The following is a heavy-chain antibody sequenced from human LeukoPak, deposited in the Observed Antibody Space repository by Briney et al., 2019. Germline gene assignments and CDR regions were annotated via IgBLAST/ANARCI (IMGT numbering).Heavy chain of an antibody. CDR3: AKDRGKIRFLEWLLNGGALDP. J-gene: IGHJ5*02. CDR1: GFTFSSYA. D-gene: IGHD3-3*01. CDR2: ISGSGGST. V-gene: IGHV3-23*01. Sequence: PGGSLRLSCAASGFTFSSYAMSWVRQAPGKGLEWVSAISGSGGSTYYADSVKGRFTISRDNSKNTLYLQMNSLRAEDTAVYYCAKDRGKIRFLEWLLNGGALDPWGQGTLVTVSS.